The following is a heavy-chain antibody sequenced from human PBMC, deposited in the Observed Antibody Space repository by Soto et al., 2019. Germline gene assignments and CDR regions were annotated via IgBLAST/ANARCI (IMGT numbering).Heavy chain of an antibody. CDR3: VRHLYYYDTSGYFDAFDI. CDR2: IYYSGST. CDR1: GGSVSSRSYY. Sequence: SETLSLTCTVSGGSVSSRSYYWGWLRQAPGRGLEWIGSIYYSGSTYYNPSLKSRVTISVDTSKNQFSLKLSSVTAADTAVYYCVRHLYYYDTSGYFDAFDIWGQGTMVT. V-gene: IGHV4-39*01. J-gene: IGHJ3*02. D-gene: IGHD3-22*01.